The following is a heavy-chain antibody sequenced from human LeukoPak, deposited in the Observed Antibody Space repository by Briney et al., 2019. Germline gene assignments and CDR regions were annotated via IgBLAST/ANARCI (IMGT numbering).Heavy chain of an antibody. V-gene: IGHV4-59*01. CDR3: ARVGTGNWFDP. Sequence: SETLSLTCTVSGGSISNYYWSWIRQPPGKGLEWIGYIYYSGSTNYNPSLKSRVTISVDTSKNQFSLKLSSVTAADTAVYYCARVGTGNWFDPWGQGTLVTVSS. D-gene: IGHD1-1*01. J-gene: IGHJ5*02. CDR1: GGSISNYY. CDR2: IYYSGST.